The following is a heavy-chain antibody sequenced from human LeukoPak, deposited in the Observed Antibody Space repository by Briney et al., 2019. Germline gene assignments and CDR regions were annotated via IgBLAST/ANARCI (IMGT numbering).Heavy chain of an antibody. CDR2: IYYSGST. Sequence: SETLSLTCTVSGGSISSYYWSWIRQPPGKGLEWIGYIYYSGSTNYNPSLKSRVTISVDTSKNQFSLKLSSVTAADTAVYYCARDQRHYYDSSGYYLENWFDPWGQGTLVTVSS. D-gene: IGHD3-22*01. CDR1: GGSISSYY. CDR3: ARDQRHYYDSSGYYLENWFDP. J-gene: IGHJ5*02. V-gene: IGHV4-59*01.